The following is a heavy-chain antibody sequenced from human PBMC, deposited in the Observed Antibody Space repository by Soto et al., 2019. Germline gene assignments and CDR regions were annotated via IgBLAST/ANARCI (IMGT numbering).Heavy chain of an antibody. CDR3: ARGGVGLGYFSSTSCYEHYYYYMDV. CDR1: GYTFTGYY. D-gene: IGHD2-2*01. Sequence: QVQLVQSGAEVKKPGASVKVSCKASGYTFTGYYMHWVRQAPGQGLEWMGWINPNSGGTNYAQKFQGWVTMTRDTSISTAYMELSRLRSDDTAVYYCARGGVGLGYFSSTSCYEHYYYYMDVWGKGTTVTVSS. V-gene: IGHV1-2*04. CDR2: INPNSGGT. J-gene: IGHJ6*03.